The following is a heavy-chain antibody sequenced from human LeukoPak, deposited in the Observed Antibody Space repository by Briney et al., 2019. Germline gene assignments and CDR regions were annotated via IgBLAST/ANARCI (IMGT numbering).Heavy chain of an antibody. Sequence: GGSLRLSCAASGFTFSSYAMSWVRQAPGKGLEWVSHISGSGGATYYADSVKRRFTISRDNSRNTLYLQMNSLRAEDTAVYYCAKDPPYDFWSGYYLDWGQGTLVTVSS. D-gene: IGHD3-3*01. J-gene: IGHJ4*02. CDR2: ISGSGGAT. V-gene: IGHV3-23*01. CDR1: GFTFSSYA. CDR3: AKDPPYDFWSGYYLD.